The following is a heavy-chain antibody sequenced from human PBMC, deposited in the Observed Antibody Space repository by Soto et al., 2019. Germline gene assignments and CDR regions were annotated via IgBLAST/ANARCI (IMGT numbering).Heavy chain of an antibody. CDR3: ARSGHLFDY. V-gene: IGHV4-34*01. CDR1: GGSFSDYY. D-gene: IGHD3-10*01. CDR2: INHSGNT. Sequence: PSETLSLTCAVYGGSFSDYYWCWIRQPPKKGLEWIGEINHSGNTNYSPSLKSRVTISVDTSKNQFSLKVSSVTAADTAVYYCARSGHLFDYWGQGISVT. J-gene: IGHJ4*02.